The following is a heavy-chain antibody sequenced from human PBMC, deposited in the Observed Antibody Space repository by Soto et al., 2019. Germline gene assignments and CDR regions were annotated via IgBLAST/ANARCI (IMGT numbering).Heavy chain of an antibody. CDR2: ISGSGGST. Sequence: EVQLLESGGGLVQPGGSLRLSCAASGFTFSSYGMSWVRQAPGKGLEWVSSISGSGGSTYYADSVKGRFTISRDNSKNTLYLQMHSLRAEDTAVYYCAKASAPGGTYFPLWFWRQGTLVTVSS. D-gene: IGHD1-26*01. V-gene: IGHV3-23*01. CDR3: AKASAPGGTYFPLWF. CDR1: GFTFSSYG. J-gene: IGHJ4*02.